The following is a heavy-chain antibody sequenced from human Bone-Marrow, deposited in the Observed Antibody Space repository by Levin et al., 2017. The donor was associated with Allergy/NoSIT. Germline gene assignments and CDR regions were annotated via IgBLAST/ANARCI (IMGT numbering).Heavy chain of an antibody. Sequence: SCAASGFTFTKAWMNWVRQAPGKGLEWVGRIKSKTDGETTDYAAPVKGRFTISRDDSKNVLYLQMDNLRTEDTAVYFCTTDVLVVIGANDAYDIWGQGTVVTVSS. CDR1: GFTFTKAW. CDR2: IKSKTDGETT. J-gene: IGHJ3*02. CDR3: TTDVLVVIGANDAYDI. V-gene: IGHV3-15*07. D-gene: IGHD2-15*01.